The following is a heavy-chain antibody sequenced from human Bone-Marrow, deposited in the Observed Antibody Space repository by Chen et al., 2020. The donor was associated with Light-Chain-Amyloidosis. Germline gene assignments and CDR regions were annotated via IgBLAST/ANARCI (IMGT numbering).Heavy chain of an antibody. CDR2: VSGSTVST. D-gene: IGHD3-10*01. Sequence: EVQLVESGGGLVQPGGSLRLSCATSGFNFSSFGMSWVRQAPGKGLEWVSTVSGSTVSTYYAGAVKGRFIISRDNSKSTLYLQMNSLRAGDTAVYFCTRKGGYFAFWGQGSLVTVSS. J-gene: IGHJ4*02. V-gene: IGHV3-23*04. CDR3: TRKGGYFAF. CDR1: GFNFSSFG.